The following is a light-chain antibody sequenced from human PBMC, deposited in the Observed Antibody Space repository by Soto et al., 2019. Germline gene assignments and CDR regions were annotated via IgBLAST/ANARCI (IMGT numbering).Light chain of an antibody. CDR3: QQYSNIIT. CDR1: QEVSNY. CDR2: AAS. Sequence: DVQMTQSPSSLSASVGDRVTVTCQASQEVSNYLNWCKQKLGKAPKLLIYAASNLETGVPSRFSGSGSGTYFSFTIRSLKPEDFATDYCQQYSNIITFGQGTRVEIK. V-gene: IGKV1-33*01. J-gene: IGKJ5*01.